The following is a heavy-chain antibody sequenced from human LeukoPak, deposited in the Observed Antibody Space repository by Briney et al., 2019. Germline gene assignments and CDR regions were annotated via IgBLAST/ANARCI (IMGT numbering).Heavy chain of an antibody. J-gene: IGHJ4*02. V-gene: IGHV4-34*01. D-gene: IGHD3-22*01. Sequence: SETLSLTCAVYGGSFSGYYWSWIRQPPGKGLEWIGEINHSGSTNHNPSLKSRVTISVDTSKNQFSLKLSSVTAADTAVYYCASLYDSSGYYLVYWGQGTLVTVSS. CDR2: INHSGST. CDR1: GGSFSGYY. CDR3: ASLYDSSGYYLVY.